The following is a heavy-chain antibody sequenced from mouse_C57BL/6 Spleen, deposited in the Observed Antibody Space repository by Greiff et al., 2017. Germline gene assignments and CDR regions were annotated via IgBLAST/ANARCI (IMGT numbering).Heavy chain of an antibody. V-gene: IGHV1-39*01. D-gene: IGHD2-1*01. J-gene: IGHJ4*01. CDR1: GYSFTDYI. Sequence: VQLQQSGPELVKPGASVKISCKASGYSFTDYIMNWVKQSNGKSLEWIGVINPNYGTTSYNQKFKGKATLTVDQSSSTAYMQLNSLTSEDSAVYCWNPYGNYVDYYAMDYRGQGTSVTVSS. CDR2: INPNYGTT. CDR3: NPYGNYVDYYAMDY.